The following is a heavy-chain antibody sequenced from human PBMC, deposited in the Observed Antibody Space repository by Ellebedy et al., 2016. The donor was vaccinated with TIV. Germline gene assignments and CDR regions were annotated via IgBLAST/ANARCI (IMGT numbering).Heavy chain of an antibody. CDR2: IYSGGTT. Sequence: PGGSLRLSCAASEFTVSSNYMSWVRQAPGKGLEWVSVIYSGGTTHYAYSVKGRFTISRDKSKNTMYLQMNSLRAEDTAVYYCARDVATIPLMVSGYGMDVWGRGTTVTVSS. V-gene: IGHV3-66*01. CDR3: ARDVATIPLMVSGYGMDV. D-gene: IGHD2-8*01. CDR1: EFTVSSNY. J-gene: IGHJ6*02.